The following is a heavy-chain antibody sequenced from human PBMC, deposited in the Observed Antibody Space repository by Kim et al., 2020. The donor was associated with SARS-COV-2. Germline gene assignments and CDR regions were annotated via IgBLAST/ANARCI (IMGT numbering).Heavy chain of an antibody. D-gene: IGHD3-10*01. V-gene: IGHV3-15*01. J-gene: IGHJ4*02. Sequence: GGSLRLSCAASGFTFNNAWMGWVRQAPGKGLEWVGRIRGKTARGTIDYTTPVQGRFSISTDDSKSTVYLQMNSHKTEDTAVYYCTSGSGGSWGQGTLVIVSS. CDR2: IRGKTARGTI. CDR3: TSGSGGS. CDR1: GFTFNNAW.